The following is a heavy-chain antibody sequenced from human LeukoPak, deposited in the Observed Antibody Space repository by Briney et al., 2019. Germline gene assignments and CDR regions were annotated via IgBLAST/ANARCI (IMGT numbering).Heavy chain of an antibody. J-gene: IGHJ5*02. Sequence: SVKVTCKASGGTFSSYTISWVRQAPGQGLEWMGRIIPILGIANYAQKFQGRVTITADKSTSTAYMELSSLRSEDTAVYYCARGEGWNYVSWFDPWGQGTLVTVSS. CDR3: ARGEGWNYVSWFDP. CDR1: GGTFSSYT. V-gene: IGHV1-69*02. D-gene: IGHD1-7*01. CDR2: IIPILGIA.